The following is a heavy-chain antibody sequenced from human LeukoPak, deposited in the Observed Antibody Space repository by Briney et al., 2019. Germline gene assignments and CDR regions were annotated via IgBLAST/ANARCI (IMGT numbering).Heavy chain of an antibody. CDR3: AREPLEVGATYWFDP. Sequence: SETLSLTCAVYGGSFSGYYWSWIRQPPGKGPEWIGEINHSGSTNYHPSLKSRVTISVDTSKNQFSLKLSSVTAADTAVYYCAREPLEVGATYWFDPWGQGTLVTVSS. CDR2: INHSGST. CDR1: GGSFSGYY. D-gene: IGHD1-26*01. J-gene: IGHJ5*02. V-gene: IGHV4-34*01.